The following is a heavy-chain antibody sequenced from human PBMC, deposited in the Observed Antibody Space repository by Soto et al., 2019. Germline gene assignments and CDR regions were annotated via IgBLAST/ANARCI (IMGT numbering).Heavy chain of an antibody. CDR3: AKDQGGGELWFGELVDWFDP. Sequence: GGSLRLSCAASGFTFSSYAMSWVRQAPGKGLEWVSAISGSGGSTYYADSVKGRFTISRDNSKNTLYLQMNSLRAEDTAVYYCAKDQGGGELWFGELVDWFDPWGQGTLVTVSS. D-gene: IGHD3-10*01. J-gene: IGHJ5*02. CDR1: GFTFSSYA. V-gene: IGHV3-23*01. CDR2: ISGSGGST.